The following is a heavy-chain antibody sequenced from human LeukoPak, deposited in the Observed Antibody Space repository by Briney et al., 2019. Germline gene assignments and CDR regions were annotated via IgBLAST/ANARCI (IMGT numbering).Heavy chain of an antibody. Sequence: SETLSLTCSVSGGIISSYYLNWIRQAPGKGLEWIGYIFNSGTTQYNPSLKSRVAISVDTSKNQFSLKLSSVTAADTAVYYCRRENGAVSPCGYWGQGTLVTVPS. J-gene: IGHJ4*02. CDR3: RRENGAVSPCGY. V-gene: IGHV4-59*12. D-gene: IGHD2-21*01. CDR1: GGIISSYY. CDR2: IFNSGTT.